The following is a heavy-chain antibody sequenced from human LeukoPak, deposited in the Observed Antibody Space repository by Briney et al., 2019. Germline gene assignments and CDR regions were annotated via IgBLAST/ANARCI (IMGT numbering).Heavy chain of an antibody. Sequence: SETLSLTCTVSGGSISNYYWSWIRQPPGKGPEWIGYIYYSGSTNYNPSLKSRVTISVDTSKNQFSLKLSSVTAADTAVYYARDVPMYSGSHLYYYMDVWGKGTTVTVSS. D-gene: IGHD1-26*01. J-gene: IGHJ6*03. V-gene: IGHV4-59*01. CDR3: ARDVPMYSGSHLYYYMDV. CDR1: GGSISNYY. CDR2: IYYSGST.